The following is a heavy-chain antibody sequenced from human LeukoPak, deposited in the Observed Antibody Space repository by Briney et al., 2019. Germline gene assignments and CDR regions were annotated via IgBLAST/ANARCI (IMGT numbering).Heavy chain of an antibody. J-gene: IGHJ4*02. CDR1: GFTFSSYA. V-gene: IGHV3-23*01. Sequence: PGGSLRLSCAASGFTFSSYAMSWVRQAPGKGLEWVSAISGSGGSAYYADSVKGRFTISRDNSKNTLYLQMNSLRAEDTTVYYCVKERSGIPAAANYWGQGTLVTVSS. CDR2: ISGSGGSA. CDR3: VKERSGIPAAANY. D-gene: IGHD6-13*01.